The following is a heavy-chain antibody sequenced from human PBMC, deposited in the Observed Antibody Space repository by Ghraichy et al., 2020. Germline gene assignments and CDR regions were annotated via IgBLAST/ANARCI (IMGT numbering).Heavy chain of an antibody. V-gene: IGHV4-59*01. CDR3: ARGPRGDNWTYGEFDS. CDR2: ISYSGST. D-gene: IGHD1-7*01. CDR1: GGSISGYS. J-gene: IGHJ4*02. Sequence: SETLSLTCTVSGGSISGYSWSWIRQPPGKGLEWIGHISYSGSTNYNPSLKSRVTISVDTSKNHFSLKLNSVTAADTAIYYCARGPRGDNWTYGEFDSWGQGTLVTVSS.